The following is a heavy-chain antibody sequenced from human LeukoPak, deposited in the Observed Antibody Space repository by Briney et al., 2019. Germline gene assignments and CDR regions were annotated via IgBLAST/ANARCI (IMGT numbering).Heavy chain of an antibody. Sequence: PSQTLSLTCTVSGGSISSGGYYWSWIRQHPGKGLEWIGYIYYSGSTYYNPSLKSRVTISVDMSKNQFSLKLSSVTAADTAVYYCARDRVGLTYYGMDVWGQGTTVTVSS. CDR3: ARDRVGLTYYGMDV. D-gene: IGHD2-8*01. CDR2: IYYSGST. V-gene: IGHV4-31*03. J-gene: IGHJ6*02. CDR1: GGSISSGGYY.